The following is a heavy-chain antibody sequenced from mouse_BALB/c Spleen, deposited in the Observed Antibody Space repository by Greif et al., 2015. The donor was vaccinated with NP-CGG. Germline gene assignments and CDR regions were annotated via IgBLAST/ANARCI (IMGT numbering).Heavy chain of an antibody. D-gene: IGHD1-2*01. CDR1: GFNIKDTY. Sequence: VQLQQSGAELVKPGASVKLSCTASGFNIKDTYMHWVKQRPEQGLEWIGRIDPANGNTKYDPKFQGKATITADTSSNTAYLQLSSLTSEDTAVYYCARSTTANAMDYWGQGTSVTVSS. V-gene: IGHV14-3*02. CDR2: IDPANGNT. J-gene: IGHJ4*01. CDR3: ARSTTANAMDY.